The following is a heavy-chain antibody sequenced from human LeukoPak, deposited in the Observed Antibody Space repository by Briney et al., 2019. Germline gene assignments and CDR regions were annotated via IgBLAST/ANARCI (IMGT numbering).Heavy chain of an antibody. CDR2: ISAYNGNT. CDR1: GYTFTSYG. CDR3: ARPLLRYFDWFIDLFDY. V-gene: IGHV1-18*01. J-gene: IGHJ4*02. Sequence: ASVKVSCKASGYTFTSYGISWVRQAPGQGLEWMGWISAYNGNTNYAQKLQGRVTMTTGTSTSTAYMELRSLRSDDTAVYYCARPLLRYFDWFIDLFDYWGQGTLVTVSS. D-gene: IGHD3-9*01.